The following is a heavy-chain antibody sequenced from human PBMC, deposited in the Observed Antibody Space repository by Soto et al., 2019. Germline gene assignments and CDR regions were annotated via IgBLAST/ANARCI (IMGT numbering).Heavy chain of an antibody. CDR1: GFTFRSYW. Sequence: EVPLVESGGGLVQPGGSLRLSCAASGFTFRSYWMHWVRQAPGKGLVWVSCMTSDGSSTTYADSVKGRFTISRDNAKNTLYLQMTSLRSEDTAVYYCTRGRSGVPYGMDVWGQGTTVTVSS. J-gene: IGHJ6*02. CDR3: TRGRSGVPYGMDV. V-gene: IGHV3-74*01. CDR2: MTSDGSST. D-gene: IGHD1-26*01.